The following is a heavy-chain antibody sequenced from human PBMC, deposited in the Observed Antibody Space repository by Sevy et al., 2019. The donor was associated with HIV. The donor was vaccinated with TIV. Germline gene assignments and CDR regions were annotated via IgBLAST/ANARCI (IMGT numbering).Heavy chain of an antibody. CDR1: GFTYSTYA. D-gene: IGHD2-8*01. Sequence: GGSLRLSCVASGFTYSTYAMSWVRQSPGKGLEWVSIVSASGSVTFYADSVKGRFTISRDNSKDMLYLQMNSLRVDDMAVYYCAKGAMGTSNKSYFSDYWGQGTLVTVSS. J-gene: IGHJ4*02. V-gene: IGHV3-23*01. CDR2: VSASGSVT. CDR3: AKGAMGTSNKSYFSDY.